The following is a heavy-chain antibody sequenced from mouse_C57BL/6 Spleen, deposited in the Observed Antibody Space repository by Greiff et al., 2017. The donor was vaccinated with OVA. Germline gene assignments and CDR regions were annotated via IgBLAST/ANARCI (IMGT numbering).Heavy chain of an antibody. CDR2: INPSSGYT. Sequence: QVQLQQSGAELAKPGASVKLSCKASGYTFPSYWMHWVKQRPGQGLEWIGYINPSSGYTKYNQKFKDKATLTADKSSSTAYMQLSSLTYADSAVYYCARDSLYDGYYPYAMDYWGKGTSVTVAS. J-gene: IGHJ4*01. CDR3: ARDSLYDGYYPYAMDY. CDR1: GYTFPSYW. D-gene: IGHD2-3*01. V-gene: IGHV1-7*01.